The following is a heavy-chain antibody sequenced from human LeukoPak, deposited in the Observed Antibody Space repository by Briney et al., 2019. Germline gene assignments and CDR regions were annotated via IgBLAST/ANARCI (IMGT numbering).Heavy chain of an antibody. V-gene: IGHV3-23*01. Sequence: GGSLRLSCAASGFTFSSYAMSWVRQAPGKGLEWVSTVSDSGGSTYYADSVKGRFTISRDNSKNTLYLQLNSLRADDTAVYYCAKDIQLSTWGLGTMVTVSS. CDR1: GFTFSSYA. J-gene: IGHJ3*01. CDR2: VSDSGGST. CDR3: AKDIQLST. D-gene: IGHD5-24*01.